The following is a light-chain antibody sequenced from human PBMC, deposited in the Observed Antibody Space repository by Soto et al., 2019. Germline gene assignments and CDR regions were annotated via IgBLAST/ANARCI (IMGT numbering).Light chain of an antibody. CDR1: QSVGNNY. Sequence: EIVLTQSPDTLSLSPGDRATLSCRASQSVGNNYLAWFQQKPGQAPRLLIDDASRRATGIPDRFSGSGSGTDFTLTISRLEPEDFAVYYCQQYGGSPYTFGQGTKLEIK. CDR2: DAS. V-gene: IGKV3-20*01. CDR3: QQYGGSPYT. J-gene: IGKJ2*01.